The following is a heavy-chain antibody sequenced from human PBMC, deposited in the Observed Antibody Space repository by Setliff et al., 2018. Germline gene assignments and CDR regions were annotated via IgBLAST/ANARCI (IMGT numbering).Heavy chain of an antibody. J-gene: IGHJ4*02. CDR2: ISSSSSTI. V-gene: IGHV3-48*01. CDR3: ARIAGTVAN. D-gene: IGHD1-20*01. CDR1: GFTFSSYS. Sequence: GGSLRLSCAASGFTFSSYSMNWVRQAPGKGLEWVSSISSSSSTIYYADSVKGRFTLSRDNAKNSLYLQMNSLRAEDTAVYYCARIAGTVANWGQGTLVTVSS.